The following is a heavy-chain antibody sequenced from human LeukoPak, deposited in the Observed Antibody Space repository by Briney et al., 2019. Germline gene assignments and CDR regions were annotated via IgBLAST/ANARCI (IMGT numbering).Heavy chain of an antibody. V-gene: IGHV3-30*18. CDR2: ISYDGSNE. J-gene: IGHJ4*02. Sequence: GKSLRLSCAASGFTFSSYGIHWVRQAPGKGLEWVAVISYDGSNEYYADSVKGRFTISRDNSKNTLYLQMNSLRAEDTAVYYCAKDSVAGINYWGQGTLVTVSS. CDR3: AKDSVAGINY. CDR1: GFTFSSYG. D-gene: IGHD6-19*01.